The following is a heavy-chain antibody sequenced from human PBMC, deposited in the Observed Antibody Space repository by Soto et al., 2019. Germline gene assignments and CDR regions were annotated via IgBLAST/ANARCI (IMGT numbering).Heavy chain of an antibody. J-gene: IGHJ3*02. CDR1: GFNFSSYW. CDR2: IKQDGSQK. CDR3: ARGDYYDSSGPFSDAFDI. D-gene: IGHD3-22*01. Sequence: GGSLRLSCAASGFNFSSYWRSWVRKAPGKGLEWVANIKQDGSQKWYVDSVKGRFTISRDNAKNSLYLQMNSLRAEDTAVYYCARGDYYDSSGPFSDAFDIWGQGTMVTVSS. V-gene: IGHV3-7*04.